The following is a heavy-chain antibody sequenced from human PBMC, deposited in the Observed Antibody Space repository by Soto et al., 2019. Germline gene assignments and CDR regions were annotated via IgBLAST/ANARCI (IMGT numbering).Heavy chain of an antibody. D-gene: IGHD3-3*01. J-gene: IGHJ4*02. CDR1: GASITNGHW. CDR3: ARNGHYSLDY. V-gene: IGHV4-4*02. CDR2: IHHTGGI. Sequence: SETLSLTCYVSGASITNGHWWSWVRQPPEQGLEWIGEIHHTGGITYNPSLESRVTISVDKSKNQFSLKVNSVTAADTAVYYCARNGHYSLDYWGQGIVVTVSS.